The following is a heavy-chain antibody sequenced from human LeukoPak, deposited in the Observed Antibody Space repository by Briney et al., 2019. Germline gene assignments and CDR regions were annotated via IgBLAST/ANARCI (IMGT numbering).Heavy chain of an antibody. CDR2: IYYSGST. CDR3: ARVSPDKGDASDI. Sequence: SETLSLTCTVSGGSISSYYWSWIRQPPGKGLEWIGYIYYSGSTNYNPSLKSRVTISVDTSKNQFSLKLSSVTAADTAVYYCARVSPDKGDASDIWGQGTMVTVSS. J-gene: IGHJ3*02. CDR1: GGSISSYY. V-gene: IGHV4-59*01.